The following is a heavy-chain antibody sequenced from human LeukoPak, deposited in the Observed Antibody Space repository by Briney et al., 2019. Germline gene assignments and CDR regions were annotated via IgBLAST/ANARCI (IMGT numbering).Heavy chain of an antibody. Sequence: TGGSLRLSCAASGFTFSSYEMSWVRQAPGEGLEWVSYIGGSGRTIYYTDSVKGRFTISRDNAKNSLYLQMNSLRAEDTAVYYCVRGGLLGYWGQGTLVTVSS. CDR3: VRGGLLGY. V-gene: IGHV3-48*03. CDR2: IGGSGRTI. D-gene: IGHD3/OR15-3a*01. J-gene: IGHJ4*02. CDR1: GFTFSSYE.